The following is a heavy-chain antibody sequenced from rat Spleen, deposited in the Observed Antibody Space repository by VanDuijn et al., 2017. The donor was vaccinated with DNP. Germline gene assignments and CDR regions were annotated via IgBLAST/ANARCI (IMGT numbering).Heavy chain of an antibody. Sequence: EVQLVESGGGLVQPGRSLKLSCGASGFTFSAYYMAWVRQAPAKGLEWVAYIGSPAYAPYYTDSVKGRFTISRDNAKSTLYLQMNSLRSEDMATYYCVRWNSGHFDYWGQGVMVTVSS. CDR1: GFTFSAYY. V-gene: IGHV5-22*01. CDR3: VRWNSGHFDY. J-gene: IGHJ2*01. CDR2: IGSPAYAP. D-gene: IGHD4-3*01.